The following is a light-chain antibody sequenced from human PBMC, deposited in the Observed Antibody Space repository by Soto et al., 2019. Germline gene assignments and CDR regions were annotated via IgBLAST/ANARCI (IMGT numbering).Light chain of an antibody. CDR3: QQRSNWPIT. CDR2: DAS. J-gene: IGKJ5*01. V-gene: IGKV3-11*01. Sequence: EIVLTQSPATLSLSPGERATLSCRASQNVNSYITWYQQKPGQAPRLLIYDASNRATGIPARFSGSGSGTDFTLTINSLEPEDFAVYYYQQRSNWPITFGQGTRLEIK. CDR1: QNVNSY.